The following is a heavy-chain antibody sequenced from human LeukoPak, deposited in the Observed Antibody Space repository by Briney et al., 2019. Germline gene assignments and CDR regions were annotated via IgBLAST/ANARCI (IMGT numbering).Heavy chain of an antibody. D-gene: IGHD3-22*01. CDR3: ARVSSLYYDSSGYLDY. Sequence: PSETLSLTCTVSGGSISSGGYYWSWIRQHPGKGLEWIGYIYYSGSTYYNPSLKSRVTISVDTSKNQFSLKLSSVTAADTAVYYCARVSSLYYDSSGYLDYWGQGTLVTVSS. J-gene: IGHJ4*02. V-gene: IGHV4-31*03. CDR2: IYYSGST. CDR1: GGSISSGGYY.